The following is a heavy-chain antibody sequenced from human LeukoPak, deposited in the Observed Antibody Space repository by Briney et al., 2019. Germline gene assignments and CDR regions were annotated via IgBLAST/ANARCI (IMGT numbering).Heavy chain of an antibody. CDR2: TSGSGGST. Sequence: SGGSLRLSCAASGFTFSSYAMSWVRQAPGKGLEWVSATSGSGGSTYYADSVKGRFTISRDNSKNTLYLQMNSLRAEDTAVYYCAKGGRRPLRFLEWLLVGFFDYWGQGTLVTVSS. J-gene: IGHJ4*02. V-gene: IGHV3-23*01. CDR3: AKGGRRPLRFLEWLLVGFFDY. CDR1: GFTFSSYA. D-gene: IGHD3-3*01.